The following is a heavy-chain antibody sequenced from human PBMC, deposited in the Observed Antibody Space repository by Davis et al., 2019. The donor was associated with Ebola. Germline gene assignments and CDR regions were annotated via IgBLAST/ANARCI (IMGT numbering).Heavy chain of an antibody. J-gene: IGHJ6*04. V-gene: IGHV3-33*01. CDR3: TRSSPIFEGAMDV. Sequence: GESLKISCAASGFTFSSYGMHWVRQAPGKGLEWVAVIWYDGSNKYYADSVKGRFTISRDNSKNTLYLQMNSLRAEDTAVYYCTRSSPIFEGAMDVWGTGTTVAVSS. D-gene: IGHD3-3*01. CDR2: IWYDGSNK. CDR1: GFTFSSYG.